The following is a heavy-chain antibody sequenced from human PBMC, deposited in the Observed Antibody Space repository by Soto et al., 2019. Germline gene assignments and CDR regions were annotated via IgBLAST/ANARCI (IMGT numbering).Heavy chain of an antibody. J-gene: IGHJ3*02. CDR3: TRDLDYGGNSNSIDI. D-gene: IGHD4-17*01. CDR1: GYSFTTYW. Sequence: GESLKISCKGFGYSFTTYWIAWVRQMPGKGLEWMGIIYPGDSRTRYSPSFQGQVTISADKSINTAYLQWSSLKASDTAMYYCTRDLDYGGNSNSIDIWGQGTMVTVSS. CDR2: IYPGDSRT. V-gene: IGHV5-51*01.